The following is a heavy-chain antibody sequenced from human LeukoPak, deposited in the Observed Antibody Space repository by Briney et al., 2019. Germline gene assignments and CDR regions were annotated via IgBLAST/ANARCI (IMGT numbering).Heavy chain of an antibody. CDR2: ISHSGSS. CDR1: GYSISSGYF. J-gene: IGHJ4*02. V-gene: IGHV4-38-2*02. Sequence: SETLSLTCAVSGYSISSGYFWAWIRQPPGKGLEWIGSISHSGSSYSKPSLKSRVIISVDTSNNQFSLKLTSVTAADTATYYCARDGYYYDGSFEYWGQAIRVAVSS. D-gene: IGHD3-22*01. CDR3: ARDGYYYDGSFEY.